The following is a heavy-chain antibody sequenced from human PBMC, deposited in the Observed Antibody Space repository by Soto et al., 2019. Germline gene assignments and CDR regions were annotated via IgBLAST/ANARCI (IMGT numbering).Heavy chain of an antibody. CDR1: GLTFSSYA. CDR2: ISGSGGST. V-gene: IGHV3-23*01. J-gene: IGHJ4*02. D-gene: IGHD3-22*01. CDR3: AKDRDYYDSSGYYVA. Sequence: EVQLLESGGGLVQPGGSLRLSCAASGLTFSSYAMSWVRQAPGKGLEWVSAISGSGGSTYYADSVKGRFTISRDNSKNTLYLQMNSLRAEDSAVYYCAKDRDYYDSSGYYVAWGQGTLVTVSS.